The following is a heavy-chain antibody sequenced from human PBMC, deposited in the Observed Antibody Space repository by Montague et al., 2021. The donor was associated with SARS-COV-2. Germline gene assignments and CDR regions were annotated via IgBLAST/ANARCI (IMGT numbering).Heavy chain of an antibody. CDR2: ISSSSYI. V-gene: IGHV3-21*01. CDR1: GFTFSSYS. CDR3: ARDAHYDILTGYYSP. J-gene: IGHJ5*02. Sequence: SLRLSCAASGFTFSSYSMNWVRQAPGKGLEWVSSISSSSYIYYADSVKGRFTISRDNAKNSLYLQMNSLRAEDTAVYYCARDAHYDILTGYYSPWGQGTLVTVSS. D-gene: IGHD3-9*01.